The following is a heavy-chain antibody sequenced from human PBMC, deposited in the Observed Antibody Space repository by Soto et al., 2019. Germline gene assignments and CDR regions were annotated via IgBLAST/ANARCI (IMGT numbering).Heavy chain of an antibody. Sequence: SVKVSCKASGVTFSGSAVQWVRQARGQRPEWIGWIVVGSGNTNYAQKFQERVTITWDKSTNTAYMDLNSLRSEDTAVYYCARGSPARRWLQFRDAFDIWGQGTMVTVSS. D-gene: IGHD5-12*01. CDR3: ARGSPARRWLQFRDAFDI. CDR1: GVTFSGSA. J-gene: IGHJ3*02. CDR2: IVVGSGNT. V-gene: IGHV1-58*01.